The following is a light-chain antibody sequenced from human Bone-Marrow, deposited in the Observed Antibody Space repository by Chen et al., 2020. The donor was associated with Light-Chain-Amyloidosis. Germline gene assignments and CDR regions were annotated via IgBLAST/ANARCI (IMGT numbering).Light chain of an antibody. J-gene: IGLJ3*02. CDR2: EDD. Sequence: NFMLTQPHSVSDSPGKTVIISCTRSSGSIATNYVQWYQQRPGSSPTTVIYEDDQRPSGVPVRFSGSIDRSSNSASLTISGLKTEDEADYYCQSYQGSSQGVFGGGTKLTVL. CDR3: QSYQGSSQGV. V-gene: IGLV6-57*01. CDR1: SGSIATNY.